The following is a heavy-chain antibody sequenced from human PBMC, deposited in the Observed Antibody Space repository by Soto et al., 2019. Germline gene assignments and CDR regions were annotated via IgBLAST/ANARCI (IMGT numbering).Heavy chain of an antibody. J-gene: IGHJ4*02. CDR3: ASQGPLKKSSVLYYFDY. Sequence: ASETLSLTCTVSGGSISSYCWSWIRQPPGKGLEWIGYIYYSGSTNYNPSLKSRVTISVDTSKNQFSLKLSSVTAADTAVYYCASQGPLKKSSVLYYFDYWGQETLVTVSS. V-gene: IGHV4-59*08. CDR1: GGSISSYC. CDR2: IYYSGST. D-gene: IGHD2-8*02.